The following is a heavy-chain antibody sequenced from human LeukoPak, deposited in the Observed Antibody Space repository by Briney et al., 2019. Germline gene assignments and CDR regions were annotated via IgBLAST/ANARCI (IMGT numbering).Heavy chain of an antibody. D-gene: IGHD5-18*01. CDR3: ARVGYSYGYSPWKYYFDY. J-gene: IGHJ4*02. CDR2: IIPIFGTA. V-gene: IGHV1-69*13. CDR1: GGTFSSYA. Sequence: SVKVSCKASGGTFSSYAISWVRQAPGQGLEWMGGIIPIFGTANYAQKFQGRVTITADESTSTAYMELNSLRSEDTAVYYCARVGYSYGYSPWKYYFDYWGQGTLVTVSS.